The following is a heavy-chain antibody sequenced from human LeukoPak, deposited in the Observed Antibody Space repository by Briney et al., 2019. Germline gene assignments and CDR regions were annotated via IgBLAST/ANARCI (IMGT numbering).Heavy chain of an antibody. CDR2: ISGGSTST. Sequence: PGGSLRLSCVASGFTFSDHAVSWVRQAPGKGLEWVSAISGGSTSTYYADSVKGRFTISRDNSKNTLYLQMNSLRAEDTAIYYCARDAAAAGAEGWFDPWDQGTLVTVSS. CDR3: ARDAAAAGAEGWFDP. CDR1: GFTFSDHA. D-gene: IGHD6-13*01. V-gene: IGHV3-23*01. J-gene: IGHJ5*02.